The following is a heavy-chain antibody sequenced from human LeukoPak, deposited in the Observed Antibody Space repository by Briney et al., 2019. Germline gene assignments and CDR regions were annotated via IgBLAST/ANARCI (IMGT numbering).Heavy chain of an antibody. D-gene: IGHD2-2*01. J-gene: IGHJ5*02. CDR1: GGSFSGYY. CDR2: INHSGST. Sequence: SETLSLTCAVYGGSFSGYYWSWIRQPPGKGLEWIGEINHSGSTYYNPSLKSRVTISVDTSKNQFSLKLSSVTAADTAVYYCARVVVVVPAAYSAFDPWGQGTLVTVSS. CDR3: ARVVVVVPAAYSAFDP. V-gene: IGHV4-34*01.